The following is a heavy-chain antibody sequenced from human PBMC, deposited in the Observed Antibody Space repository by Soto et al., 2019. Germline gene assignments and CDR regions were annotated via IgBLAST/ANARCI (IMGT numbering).Heavy chain of an antibody. CDR2: IRSKANSYAT. Sequence: PGGSLRLSCAASGFTFSGSAMHWVRQASGKGLEWVGRIRSKANSYATAYAASVKGRFTISRDDSKNTAYLQMNSLKTEDTAVYYCTREPSYCTNGVCYYYYGMDVWGQGTTVTVSS. D-gene: IGHD2-8*01. CDR1: GFTFSGSA. V-gene: IGHV3-73*01. CDR3: TREPSYCTNGVCYYYYGMDV. J-gene: IGHJ6*02.